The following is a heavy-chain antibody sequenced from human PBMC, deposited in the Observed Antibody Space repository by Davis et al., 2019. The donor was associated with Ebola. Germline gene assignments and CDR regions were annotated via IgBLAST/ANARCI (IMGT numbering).Heavy chain of an antibody. D-gene: IGHD3-3*01. Sequence: ASVKVSCKASGYTFTSYDINWVRQATGQGLEWMGWMNPNSCNTGYAQKFQGRVTMTRNTSISTAYMELSSLRSDDTAVYYCARGYDFWSGYPYYYGMDVWGQGTTVTVSS. CDR3: ARGYDFWSGYPYYYGMDV. CDR2: MNPNSCNT. CDR1: GYTFTSYD. V-gene: IGHV1-8*01. J-gene: IGHJ6*02.